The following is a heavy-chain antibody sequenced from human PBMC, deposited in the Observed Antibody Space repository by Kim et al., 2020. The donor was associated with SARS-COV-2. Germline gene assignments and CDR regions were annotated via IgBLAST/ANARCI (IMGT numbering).Heavy chain of an antibody. J-gene: IGHJ4*02. CDR3: ARDHNIAAAGPLNDFDY. D-gene: IGHD6-13*01. CDR2: ISSSSSYI. CDR1: GFTFSSYS. Sequence: GGSLRLSCAASGFTFSSYSMNWVRQAPGKGLEWVSSISSSSSYIYYADSVKGRFTISRDNAKNSLYLQMNSLRAEDTAVYYCARDHNIAAAGPLNDFDYWGQGTLVTVSS. V-gene: IGHV3-21*01.